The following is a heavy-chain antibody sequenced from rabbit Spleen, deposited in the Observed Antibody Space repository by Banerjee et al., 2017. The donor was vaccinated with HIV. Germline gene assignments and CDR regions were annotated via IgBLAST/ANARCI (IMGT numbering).Heavy chain of an antibody. V-gene: IGHV1S7*01. J-gene: IGHJ4*01. D-gene: IGHD4-1*01. CDR2: IDPVFGIT. Sequence: HLKESGGGLVQPGGSLKLSCKASGFTLSSYYMNWVRQAPGKGLEWIGYIDPVFGITYYANWVNGRFSISRENAQNTVFLQMTSLTAADTATYFCARDLAGAVGWNFDLWGPGTLVTVS. CDR3: ARDLAGAVGWNFDL. CDR1: GFTLSSYY.